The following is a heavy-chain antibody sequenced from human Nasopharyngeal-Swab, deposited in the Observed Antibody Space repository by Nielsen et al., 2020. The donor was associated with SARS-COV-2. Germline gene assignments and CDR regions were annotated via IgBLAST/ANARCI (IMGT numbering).Heavy chain of an antibody. V-gene: IGHV3-66*01. CDR1: GFTVSSNY. CDR2: IYSGGST. Sequence: GESLKISCAASGFTVSSNYMSWVRQAPGKGLEWVSVIYSGGSTYYADSVKGRFTISRDNSKNTLYLQVNSPRAEDTAVYYCAKDYTSSSGGGGGFDSWGQGALVTVSS. D-gene: IGHD6-6*01. CDR3: AKDYTSSSGGGGGFDS. J-gene: IGHJ4*02.